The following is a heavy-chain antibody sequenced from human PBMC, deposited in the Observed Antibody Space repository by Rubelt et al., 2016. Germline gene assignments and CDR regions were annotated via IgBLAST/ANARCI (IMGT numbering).Heavy chain of an antibody. CDR1: GFTFSSYD. CDR3: AKWKGGSSGYYFDY. V-gene: IGHV3-13*01. CDR2: IGTAGDT. Sequence: EGQVVESGGGLVQPGGSLRLSCAASGFTFSSYDMHWVRQATGKGLEWVSAIGTAGDTYYPGSVKGRFTISRENAKNTLYLQMNSLRAEDTAVYYCAKWKGGSSGYYFDYWGQGTLVTVSS. J-gene: IGHJ4*02. D-gene: IGHD6-19*01.